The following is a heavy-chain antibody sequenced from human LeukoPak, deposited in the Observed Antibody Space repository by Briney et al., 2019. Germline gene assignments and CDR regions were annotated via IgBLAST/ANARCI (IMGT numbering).Heavy chain of an antibody. J-gene: IGHJ4*02. CDR2: IIPIFGTA. CDR3: ARSRDGYNKIKPYYFDY. D-gene: IGHD5-24*01. Sequence: WASVKVSCKASGGTFSSYAISWVRQAPGQGPEWMGGIIPIFGTANYAQKFQGRVTITADESTSTAYMELSSLRSEDTAVYYCARSRDGYNKIKPYYFDYWGQGTLVTVSS. V-gene: IGHV1-69*13. CDR1: GGTFSSYA.